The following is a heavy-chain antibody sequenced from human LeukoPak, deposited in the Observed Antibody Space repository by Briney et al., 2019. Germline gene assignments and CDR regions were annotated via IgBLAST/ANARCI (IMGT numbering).Heavy chain of an antibody. CDR1: GYSFTSYW. D-gene: IGHD3-3*01. J-gene: IGHJ4*02. Sequence: GESLKISCKGSGYSFTSYWIGWVRQVPGKGLEWMGIIYPGDSDTRYSPSFQGQVTISADKSISTAYLQWSSLKASDTAMHCCARQRDFWSLIDYWGQGTLVTVSS. CDR2: IYPGDSDT. V-gene: IGHV5-51*01. CDR3: ARQRDFWSLIDY.